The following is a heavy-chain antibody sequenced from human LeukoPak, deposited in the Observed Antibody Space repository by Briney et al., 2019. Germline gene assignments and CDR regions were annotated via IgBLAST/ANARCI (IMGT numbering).Heavy chain of an antibody. Sequence: SETLSLTCTVSGGSISSGGYYWSWIRQHPGKGLEWIGYIYYSGSTYYNPSLKSRVTIPVDTSKNQFSLKLSSVTAADTAVYYCARAPQDIVVVPAADGYSGYDYWGSRGPPRRTSAPFDYWGQGTLVTVSS. D-gene: IGHD2-2*01. CDR2: IYYSGST. V-gene: IGHV4-31*03. CDR1: GGSISSGGYY. CDR3: ARAPQDIVVVPAADGYSGYDYWGSRGPPRRTSAPFDY. J-gene: IGHJ4*02.